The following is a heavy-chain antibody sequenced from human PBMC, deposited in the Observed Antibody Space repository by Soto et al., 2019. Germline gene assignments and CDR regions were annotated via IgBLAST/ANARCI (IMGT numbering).Heavy chain of an antibody. J-gene: IGHJ4*02. Sequence: PGWCLGLSCASSRVSFSSYGMHWFLQAPEKRLVRVSRINSDGSSTSYADSVKGRFTISRDNAKNTLYLQRNILRAEDTAFYYCAGVDGSGGSCQHLAYWGQGTLVPVSS. CDR1: RVSFSSYG. D-gene: IGHD2-15*01. CDR3: AGVDGSGGSCQHLAY. V-gene: IGHV3-74*01. CDR2: INSDGSST.